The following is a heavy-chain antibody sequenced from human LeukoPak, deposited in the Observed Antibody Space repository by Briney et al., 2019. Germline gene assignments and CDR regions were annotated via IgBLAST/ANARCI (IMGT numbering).Heavy chain of an antibody. CDR1: GGSISSYY. V-gene: IGHV4-59*01. J-gene: IGHJ5*02. CDR3: AKDYEPLVGVHRWGDWFDP. Sequence: PSETLSLTCTVSGGSISSYYWSWIRQPPGKGLEWIAYIYYSGNTNYNPSLKSRVTISVDTSKNQFSLKLSSVTAADTAVYYCAKDYEPLVGVHRWGDWFDPWGQGTLVTVSS. CDR2: IYYSGNT. D-gene: IGHD1-26*01.